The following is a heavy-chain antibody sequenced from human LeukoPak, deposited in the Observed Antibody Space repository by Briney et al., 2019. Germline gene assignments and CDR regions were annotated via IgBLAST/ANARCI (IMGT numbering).Heavy chain of an antibody. J-gene: IGHJ4*02. V-gene: IGHV3-64*01. Sequence: GGSLRLSCAASGFTFSSYAMHWVRQAPGKGLEYVSAISSNGGSTYYANSVKGRFTISRDNSKNTLYLQMGSLRAEDTAVYYCARDMELAYCGGDCYSFDYWGQGTLVTVSS. CDR1: GFTFSSYA. CDR2: ISSNGGST. CDR3: ARDMELAYCGGDCYSFDY. D-gene: IGHD2-21*02.